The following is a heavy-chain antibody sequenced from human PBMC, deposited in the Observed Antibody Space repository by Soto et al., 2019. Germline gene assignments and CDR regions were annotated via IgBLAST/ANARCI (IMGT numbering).Heavy chain of an antibody. J-gene: IGHJ6*01. CDR3: ARVVCFSFNGGGPAPFYY. V-gene: IGHV4-34*01. Sequence: SETRSDKRSGCGGSSSAEYCIGFRHPPEKGLEWIGEINHSGSTNYNPSLKSRVTISVDRSKNQFSLKLSSVTAADTAVYYCARVVCFSFNGGGPAPFYY. D-gene: IGHD2-8*01. CDR1: GGSSSAEY. CDR2: INHSGST.